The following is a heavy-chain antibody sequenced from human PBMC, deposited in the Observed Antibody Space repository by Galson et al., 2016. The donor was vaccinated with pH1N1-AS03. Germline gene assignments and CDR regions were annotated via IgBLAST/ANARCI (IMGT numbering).Heavy chain of an antibody. V-gene: IGHV3-15*01. CDR2: IKSKTDGGTT. CDR3: NTVGYFDY. J-gene: IGHJ4*02. D-gene: IGHD3-16*01. Sequence: SLRLSCAASGLSFSNAWMTWVRQAPGKGLEWVGRIKSKTDGGTTEYAAPVKGRFTISRDDSKNTLFLQMNTLIIEDTAVYYCNTVGYFDYWGQGTLVTVSS. CDR1: GLSFSNAW.